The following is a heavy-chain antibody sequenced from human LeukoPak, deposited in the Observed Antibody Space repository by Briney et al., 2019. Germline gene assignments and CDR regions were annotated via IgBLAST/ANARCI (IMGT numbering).Heavy chain of an antibody. J-gene: IGHJ4*02. Sequence: GTSLRLSCAASGFTSSNYGMHWVRQAPGKGLEWVVVISHDGSNNNYADSVKGRFTISRDNSKNTLYLQMNSLRPEDTAVYYCAKVRVGTAHFDYWGQGTLVTVSS. CDR3: AKVRVGTAHFDY. V-gene: IGHV3-30*18. D-gene: IGHD2-15*01. CDR2: ISHDGSNN. CDR1: GFTSSNYG.